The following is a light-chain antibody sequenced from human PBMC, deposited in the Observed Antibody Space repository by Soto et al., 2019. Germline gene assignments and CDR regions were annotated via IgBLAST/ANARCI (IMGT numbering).Light chain of an antibody. CDR3: QQYNSHPYT. CDR1: QSISSW. J-gene: IGKJ2*01. V-gene: IGKV1-5*03. CDR2: KAS. Sequence: DIKMTQSPSTLSASVGSRVTITCRASQSISSWLAWYQQKPGKAPKLLIYKASSLESGVPSRFSGSGSGTEFTLTISSLQPDDFATYYCQQYNSHPYTFGQGTKLEIK.